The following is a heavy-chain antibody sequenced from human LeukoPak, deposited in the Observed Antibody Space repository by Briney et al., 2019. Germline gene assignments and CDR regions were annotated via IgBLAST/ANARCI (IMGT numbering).Heavy chain of an antibody. CDR3: AIQLWLLSSFDY. J-gene: IGHJ4*02. CDR2: INSDGSST. D-gene: IGHD5-18*01. CDR1: GFTFSSYW. Sequence: TGGSLRLSCAASGFTFSSYWMHWVRQAPGKGLVRVSRINSDGSSTSYADSVKGRFTISRDNARNTLYLQMNSLRAEDTAVYYCAIQLWLLSSFDYWGQGTLVTVSS. V-gene: IGHV3-74*01.